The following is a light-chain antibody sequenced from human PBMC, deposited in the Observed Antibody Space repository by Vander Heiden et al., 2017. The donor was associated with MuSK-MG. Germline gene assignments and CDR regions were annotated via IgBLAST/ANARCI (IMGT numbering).Light chain of an antibody. J-gene: IGKJ4*01. CDR2: AAS. V-gene: IGKV1-39*01. Sequence: DTQLTQSPSSLSASVGDRVTITCRASQSIVIYLNWYQQKPGKAPKLLIYAASSFQSGVPSRFSGSGSGTDFTLTIIRLQPEDFATYYCQQSESAPPSFGGGTKVEIK. CDR1: QSIVIY. CDR3: QQSESAPPS.